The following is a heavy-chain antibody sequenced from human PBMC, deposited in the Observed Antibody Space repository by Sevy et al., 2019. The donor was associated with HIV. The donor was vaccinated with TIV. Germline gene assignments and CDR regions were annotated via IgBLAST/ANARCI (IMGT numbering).Heavy chain of an antibody. J-gene: IGHJ5*02. CDR2: ISTSSSYI. CDR1: GFTFSSYS. Sequence: GGSLRLSCAASGFTFSSYSVNWVRQAPGKGLEWVSYISTSSSYIYYADSVKGRFTISRDDAKNSLYLQMNSLRAEDTAVYYCARWDWFDPWGQGTLVTVSS. V-gene: IGHV3-21*01. CDR3: ARWDWFDP.